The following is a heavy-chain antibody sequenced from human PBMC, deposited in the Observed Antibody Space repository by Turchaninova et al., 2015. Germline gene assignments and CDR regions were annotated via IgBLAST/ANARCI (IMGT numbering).Heavy chain of an antibody. CDR2: HHHIRNT. CDR1: GYFISHGSS. CDR3: ASNLGYCTTTSCPPPSFDN. J-gene: IGHJ4*02. Sequence: QLQESGHGLVQHSGALSLTYAVPGYFISHGSSWGWIRQPPGKGLALIGSHHHIRNTFHNPSLKSRLTISVDTTKNQFSLKLISVTAADTAVYYCASNLGYCTTTSCPPPSFDNWGQGTLVTVSS. D-gene: IGHD2/OR15-2a*01. V-gene: IGHV4-38-2*01.